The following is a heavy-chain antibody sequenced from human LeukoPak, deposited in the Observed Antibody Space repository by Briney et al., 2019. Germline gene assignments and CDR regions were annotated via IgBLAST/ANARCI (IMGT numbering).Heavy chain of an antibody. CDR3: ARVRLLWFGESSTFDY. CDR2: IKANSGGT. V-gene: IGHV1-2*02. D-gene: IGHD3-10*01. J-gene: IGHJ4*02. CDR1: GYTFTGYY. Sequence: ASVKVSCKASGYTFTGYYMHWVRQAPGQGLEWMGWIKANSGGTNYAQKFQGRVTMTRDTSISTAYMELSRLRSDDTAVYYCARVRLLWFGESSTFDYWGQGTLVTVSS.